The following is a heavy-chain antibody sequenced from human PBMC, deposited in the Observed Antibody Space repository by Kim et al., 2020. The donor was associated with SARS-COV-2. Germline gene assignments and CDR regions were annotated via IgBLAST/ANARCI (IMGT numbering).Heavy chain of an antibody. CDR2: IIPIFGTA. D-gene: IGHD1-26*01. Sequence: SVKVSCKASGGTFSSYAISWVRQAPGQGLEWMGGIIPIFGTANYAQKFQGRVTITADESTSTAYMELSSLRSEDTAVYYCARLRSGSYSHDAFDIWGQGTMVTVSS. J-gene: IGHJ3*02. CDR1: GGTFSSYA. V-gene: IGHV1-69*13. CDR3: ARLRSGSYSHDAFDI.